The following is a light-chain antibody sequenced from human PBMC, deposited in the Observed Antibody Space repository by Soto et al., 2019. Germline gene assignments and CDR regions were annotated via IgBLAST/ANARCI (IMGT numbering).Light chain of an antibody. CDR2: SNN. CDR1: SSNIGSNT. J-gene: IGLJ2*01. Sequence: QSVLTQPPSASGTPGQRVTISCSGSSSNIGSNTVNWYQQLPGTAPKLLIYSNNQRPSWVPDRFSGSKSGTSASLAISGLQSEDEAHYYCAAWDDSLNGVVFGGGTKLTVL. CDR3: AAWDDSLNGVV. V-gene: IGLV1-44*01.